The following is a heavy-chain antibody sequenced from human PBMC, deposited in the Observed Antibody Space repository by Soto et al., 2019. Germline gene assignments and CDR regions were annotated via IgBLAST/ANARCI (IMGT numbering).Heavy chain of an antibody. D-gene: IGHD3-3*01. CDR1: GFTFSSYA. V-gene: IGHV3-23*01. CDR3: GKDLATDDFWRADYTYYYMDV. CDR2: ISGSGDKT. Sequence: EVQLLESGGGLVQPGGSLRLSCAASGFTFSSYALNWVRQAPGKGLEWVSVISGSGDKTYYADSVKGRFTISRDNSKKTLYLQMNSLRAEATAAYNCGKDLATDDFWRADYTYYYMDVWGKRTTVTVS. J-gene: IGHJ6*03.